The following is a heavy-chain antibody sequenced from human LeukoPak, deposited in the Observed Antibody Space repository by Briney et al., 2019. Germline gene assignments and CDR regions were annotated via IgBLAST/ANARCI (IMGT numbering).Heavy chain of an antibody. CDR2: VYSSGST. Sequence: SETLSLTCTVSGGSISSSTYYWSWIRQPAGKGLECIGRVYSSGSTIYIPSLKSRVTMSVDTSKNQFSLKLTSVTAADTAVYYCAKIIYYYASGNAGWYFDLWGRGTLVTVAS. CDR1: GGSISSSTYY. J-gene: IGHJ2*01. CDR3: AKIIYYYASGNAGWYFDL. V-gene: IGHV4-61*02. D-gene: IGHD3-10*01.